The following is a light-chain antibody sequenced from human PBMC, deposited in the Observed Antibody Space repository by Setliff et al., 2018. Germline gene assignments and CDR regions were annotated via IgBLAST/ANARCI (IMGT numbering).Light chain of an antibody. Sequence: QSVLTQPPSASGSPGQSVTISCAGTSIDVSGYNYVSWYQQHPGKAPQLIIYDVTKRPSGVPDRFSGSKSGNTASLTVSGLQADDEADYYCSSYAGSNNFVFGTGTKVNVL. CDR3: SSYAGSNNFV. V-gene: IGLV2-8*01. CDR2: DVT. J-gene: IGLJ1*01. CDR1: SIDVSGYNY.